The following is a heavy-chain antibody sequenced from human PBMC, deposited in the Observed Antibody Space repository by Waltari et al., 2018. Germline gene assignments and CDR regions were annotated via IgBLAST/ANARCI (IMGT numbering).Heavy chain of an antibody. V-gene: IGHV1-3*01. J-gene: IGHJ6*02. CDR3: ARVQXXXXXXYYGMXX. Sequence: QVQLVXXXXEVKXPGASVKVSCXASGYTFTSYAMHXXXQAPGQRLEWMGXXXAXXGXTKYSQKFQXXXXXXXDTSAXTAYMXLSXXRSEDTAVXXCARVQXXXXXXYYGMXXWGQG. CDR1: GYTFTSYA. D-gene: IGHD4-4*01. CDR2: XXAXXGXT.